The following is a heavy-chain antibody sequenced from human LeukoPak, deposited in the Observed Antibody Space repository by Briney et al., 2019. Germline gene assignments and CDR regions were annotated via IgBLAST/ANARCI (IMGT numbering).Heavy chain of an antibody. J-gene: IGHJ4*02. CDR2: ISGSGGST. D-gene: IGHD1-26*01. CDR3: AKDKTRWGELRSDYFDY. Sequence: PGGSLRLSCSTSKSIFSRYAVSWVRQAPGKGLQWVSTISGSGGSTYYADSVKGRFTISRDNSKNTLYLQMNSLRAEDTAVYYCAKDKTRWGELRSDYFDYWGQGTLVTVSS. CDR1: KSIFSRYA. V-gene: IGHV3-23*01.